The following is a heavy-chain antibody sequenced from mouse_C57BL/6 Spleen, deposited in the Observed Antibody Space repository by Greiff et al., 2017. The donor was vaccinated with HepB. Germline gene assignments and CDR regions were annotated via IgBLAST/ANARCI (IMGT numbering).Heavy chain of an antibody. J-gene: IGHJ3*01. V-gene: IGHV1-18*01. CDR2: INPNNGGT. Sequence: SGPELVKPGASVKIPCKASGYTFTDYNMDWVKQSHGKSLEWIGDINPNNGGTIYNQKFKGKATLTVDKSSSTAYMELRSLTSEDTAVYYCARSWRGGYAWFAYWGQGTLVTVSA. D-gene: IGHD2-2*01. CDR3: ARSWRGGYAWFAY. CDR1: GYTFTDYN.